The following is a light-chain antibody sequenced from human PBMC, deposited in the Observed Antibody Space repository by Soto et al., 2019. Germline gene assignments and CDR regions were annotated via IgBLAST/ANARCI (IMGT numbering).Light chain of an antibody. CDR3: AAWDDSLNGFV. J-gene: IGLJ1*01. CDR2: ADN. V-gene: IGLV1-44*01. CDR1: SSNIGSNS. Sequence: QSVLTQPPSASGTPGQRVSISCSGSSSNIGSNSVQWHQQLPGTAPNLLIYADNQRPSGVPDRFSGSKSGTSASLAITGLQSGDEADYYCAAWDDSLNGFVSGTGTKLTDL.